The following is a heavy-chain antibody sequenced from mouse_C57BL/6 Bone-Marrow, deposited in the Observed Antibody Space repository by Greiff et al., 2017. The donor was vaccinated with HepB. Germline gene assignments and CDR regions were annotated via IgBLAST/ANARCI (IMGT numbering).Heavy chain of an antibody. J-gene: IGHJ3*01. D-gene: IGHD3-1*01. CDR2: ISDGGSYT. V-gene: IGHV5-4*01. Sequence: EVKVVESGGGLVKPGGSLKLSCAASGFTFSSYAMSWVRQTPEKRLEWVATISDGGSYTYYPDNVKGRFTISRDNAKNNLYLQMSHLKSEDTAMYYWARDPDRGRFAYWGQGTLVTVSA. CDR3: ARDPDRGRFAY. CDR1: GFTFSSYA.